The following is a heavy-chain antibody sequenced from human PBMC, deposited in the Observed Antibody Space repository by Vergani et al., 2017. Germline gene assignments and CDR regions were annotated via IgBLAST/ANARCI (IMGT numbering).Heavy chain of an antibody. CDR1: GGTFSSYA. D-gene: IGHD2-2*01. CDR2: IIPIFGTA. Sequence: QVQLVQSGAEVKKPGSSVKVSCKASGGTFSSYAISWVRQAPGQGLEWMGGIIPIFGTANYAQKFQGRVTITADESTSTAYMELSSLRSEGTAVYYCARALEVPAAMSYGDYYYYMDVWGKGTTVTVSS. J-gene: IGHJ6*03. CDR3: ARALEVPAAMSYGDYYYYMDV. V-gene: IGHV1-69*01.